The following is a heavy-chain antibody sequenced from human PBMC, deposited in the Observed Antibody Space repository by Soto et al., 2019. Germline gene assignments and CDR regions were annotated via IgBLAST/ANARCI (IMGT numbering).Heavy chain of an antibody. CDR1: GFTFSSYG. J-gene: IGHJ4*02. CDR2: IWYDGSNK. Sequence: QVQLVESGGGVVQPGRSLRLSCAASGFTFSSYGMHWVRQAPGKGLEWVAVIWYDGSNKYYADSVKGRFTISRDNSKNTLYLQMNSLRAEDTAVYYCATLRGFPPGGVGWGQGTLVTVSS. D-gene: IGHD3-10*01. V-gene: IGHV3-33*01. CDR3: ATLRGFPPGGVG.